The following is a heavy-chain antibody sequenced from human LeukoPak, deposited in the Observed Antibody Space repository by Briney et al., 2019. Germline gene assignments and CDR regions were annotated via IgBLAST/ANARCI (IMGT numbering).Heavy chain of an antibody. CDR3: AREPLLWQWLVGDRYGMDV. D-gene: IGHD6-19*01. Sequence: GASVKVSCKASGYTFTSYYMHWVRQAPGQGLEWMGIINPSGGSTSYAQKFQGRVTITRDTSTSTVYMELSSLRSEDTAVYYCAREPLLWQWLVGDRYGMDVWGEGTTVTVSS. V-gene: IGHV1-46*01. CDR1: GYTFTSYY. CDR2: INPSGGST. J-gene: IGHJ6*04.